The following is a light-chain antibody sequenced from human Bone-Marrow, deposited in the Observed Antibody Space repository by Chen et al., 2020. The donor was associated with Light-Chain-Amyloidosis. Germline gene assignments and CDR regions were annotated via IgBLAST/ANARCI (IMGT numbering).Light chain of an antibody. V-gene: IGLV3-21*02. Sequence: SYVLTQPSSVSEAREQSARIGCGRNYIGSTSVHWFQQTPSQAPLLVVYDDSNRASGIPSRWVGSNSGDTATLTISRVEAWDEADYYCQVWDRSSLRPVFGGGTKLTVL. CDR3: QVWDRSSLRPV. CDR1: YIGSTS. CDR2: DDS. J-gene: IGLJ2*01.